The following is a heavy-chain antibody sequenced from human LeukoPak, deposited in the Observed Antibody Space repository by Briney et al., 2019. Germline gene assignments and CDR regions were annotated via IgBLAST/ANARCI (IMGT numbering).Heavy chain of an antibody. J-gene: IGHJ5*02. D-gene: IGHD3-22*01. Sequence: GASVKVSCKASGYTFTGYYMHWVRQAPGQGLEWMGWINPNSGGTNYAQKFQGWVTMTRDTSISTAYMELSRLRSDDTAVYYCARDLHYDSSGYYENWFDPWGQGTLVTVSS. V-gene: IGHV1-2*04. CDR2: INPNSGGT. CDR3: ARDLHYDSSGYYENWFDP. CDR1: GYTFTGYY.